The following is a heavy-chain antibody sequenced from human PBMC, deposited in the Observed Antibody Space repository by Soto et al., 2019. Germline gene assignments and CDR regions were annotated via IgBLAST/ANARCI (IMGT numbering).Heavy chain of an antibody. Sequence: EVQLLESGGGLVQPGGSLRLSCAASGFTFSSYAMSWVRQAPGKGLEWVSAISGSGGSTYYGDSVKGRFSISRDNLKNTLHLQMNSLRAEDTAVYYCAKDIRSGYYNAFDIWGQGTMVTVSS. CDR3: AKDIRSGYYNAFDI. CDR1: GFTFSSYA. CDR2: ISGSGGST. D-gene: IGHD3-22*01. V-gene: IGHV3-23*01. J-gene: IGHJ3*02.